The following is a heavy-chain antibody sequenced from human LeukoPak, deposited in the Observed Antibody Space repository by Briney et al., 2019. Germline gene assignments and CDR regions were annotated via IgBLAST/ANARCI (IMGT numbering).Heavy chain of an antibody. D-gene: IGHD6-19*01. CDR1: GYTFTSYD. CDR2: MNPNSGNT. V-gene: IGHV1-8*01. J-gene: IGHJ4*02. Sequence: GSSVKVSCKASGYTFTSYDINWVRQATGQGLEWMGWMNPNSGNTGYAQKFQGRVTMTRNTSISTAYMELSSLRSEDTAVYYCAHLYHYPIAVAGTFDYWGQGTLVTVSS. CDR3: AHLYHYPIAVAGTFDY.